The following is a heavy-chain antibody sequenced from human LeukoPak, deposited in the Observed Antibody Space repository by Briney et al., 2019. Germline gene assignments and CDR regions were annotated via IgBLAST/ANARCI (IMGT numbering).Heavy chain of an antibody. Sequence: SGPTLVNPTQTLTLTCTFSGFSLSTSGLGVGWIRQPPGKALEGLALIYWDDDKHYSPSLKRRLTITKDSSKNQVVLTMTNMDPEDTATYCCAHRLPGLREDYFDYWSQGTLVTVSS. CDR3: AHRLPGLREDYFDY. CDR1: GFSLSTSGLG. V-gene: IGHV2-5*02. CDR2: IYWDDDK. J-gene: IGHJ4*02. D-gene: IGHD3/OR15-3a*01.